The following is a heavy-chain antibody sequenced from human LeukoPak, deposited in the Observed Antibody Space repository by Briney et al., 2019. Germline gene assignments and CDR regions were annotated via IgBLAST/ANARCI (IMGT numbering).Heavy chain of an antibody. D-gene: IGHD6-19*01. J-gene: IGHJ4*02. CDR3: VPRGEWLVLRPLGY. CDR1: GFTFSSYA. V-gene: IGHV3-23*01. Sequence: GSLSLSCAASGFTFSSYAMSWVRPAPGKGLEWVSAISGSGGSTYYADSVKGRFAISRDNSKNTLYLQMNSLRVEDTAVYYCVPRGEWLVLRPLGYWGQGTLVTVSS. CDR2: ISGSGGST.